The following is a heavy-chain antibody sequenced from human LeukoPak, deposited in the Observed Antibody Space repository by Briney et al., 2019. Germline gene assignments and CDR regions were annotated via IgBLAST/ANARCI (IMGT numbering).Heavy chain of an antibody. Sequence: PGRSLRLSCAASGFTFSSYSMNWVRQAPGKGLEWVSYIRSSSSTIYYADSVKGRFTISRDNAKNSLYLQMNSLRAEDTAVYYCVRPNYYDSSGYLAEDAFDIWGQGTMVTVSS. CDR2: IRSSSSTI. D-gene: IGHD3-22*01. CDR1: GFTFSSYS. J-gene: IGHJ3*02. V-gene: IGHV3-48*01. CDR3: VRPNYYDSSGYLAEDAFDI.